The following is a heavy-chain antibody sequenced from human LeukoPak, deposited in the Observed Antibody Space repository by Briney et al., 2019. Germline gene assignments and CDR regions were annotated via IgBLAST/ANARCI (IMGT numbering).Heavy chain of an antibody. V-gene: IGHV3-49*04. D-gene: IGHD3-10*01. Sequence: PGGSLRLACTASGFTFGDYAMTWVRQAPGKGLEWVGFIRSNAYGGAEYATSVKCRFIISRDDSKSINYLQMNRLKTEDTAVYYCTRQLFRGVLDYWGQGTLVIVSS. CDR1: GFTFGDYA. CDR3: TRQLFRGVLDY. CDR2: IRSNAYGGA. J-gene: IGHJ4*02.